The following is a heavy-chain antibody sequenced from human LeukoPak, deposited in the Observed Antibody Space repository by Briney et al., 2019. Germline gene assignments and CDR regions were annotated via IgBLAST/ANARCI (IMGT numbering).Heavy chain of an antibody. Sequence: PGGSLRLSCAASGFTFSSYEMNWVRQAPGKGLEWVSGINWNGGSTGYADSVKGRFTISRDNAKNSLYLQMNSLRAEDTALYYCAREPPGSVSGDYVFDYWGQGTLVTVSS. D-gene: IGHD4-17*01. V-gene: IGHV3-20*04. CDR2: INWNGGST. CDR1: GFTFSSYE. J-gene: IGHJ4*02. CDR3: AREPPGSVSGDYVFDY.